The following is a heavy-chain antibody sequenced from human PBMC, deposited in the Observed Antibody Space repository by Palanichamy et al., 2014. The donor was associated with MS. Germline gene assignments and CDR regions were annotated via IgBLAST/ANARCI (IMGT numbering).Heavy chain of an antibody. CDR2: IYYSGST. CDR3: ARDRGPRGLTGTDP. CDR1: GDSISSGGYY. Sequence: QVQLLESGPGLVKPSQTLSLTRTVSGDSISSGGYYWSWIRQHPGKGLEWIGYIYYSGSTYYNPSLKSRVTISVDTSKNQFSLKLSSVTAADTAVYYCARDRGPRGLTGTDPWGQGTLVTVSP. D-gene: IGHD1-1*01. V-gene: IGHV4-31*03. J-gene: IGHJ5*02.